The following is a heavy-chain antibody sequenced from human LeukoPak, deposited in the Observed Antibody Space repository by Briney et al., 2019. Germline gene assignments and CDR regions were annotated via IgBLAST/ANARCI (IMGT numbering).Heavy chain of an antibody. V-gene: IGHV3-23*01. CDR2: ISGSGANS. Sequence: AGGSLRLSCAASGFTFSNYAMSWVRQAPGKGLEWVSGISGSGANSYYADSVKGRFTISRGNSKNTLYLQMNSLRAEDTAVYYCARGPDVDFPDYWGQGTLVTVSS. CDR1: GFTFSNYA. CDR3: ARGPDVDFPDY. J-gene: IGHJ4*02. D-gene: IGHD5-12*01.